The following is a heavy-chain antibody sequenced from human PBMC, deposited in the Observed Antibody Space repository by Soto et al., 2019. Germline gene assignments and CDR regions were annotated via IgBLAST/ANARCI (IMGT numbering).Heavy chain of an antibody. Sequence: QLQLQESGTGLVRTSEHLSLTCNVSGASISSFSYYWAWIRQPPGKGLEWIGTVYYNENTYYNPSLKSRVTISEDTAKLQFSLNLRSVTAADTAVYFCARRERYYGSPGWFDPWGQGPLVTVSA. CDR3: ARRERYYGSPGWFDP. CDR1: GASISSFSYY. V-gene: IGHV4-39*01. CDR2: VYYNENT. J-gene: IGHJ5*02. D-gene: IGHD3-10*01.